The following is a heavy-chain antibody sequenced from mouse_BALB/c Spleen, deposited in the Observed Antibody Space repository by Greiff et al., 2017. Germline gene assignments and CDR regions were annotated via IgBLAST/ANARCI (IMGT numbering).Heavy chain of an antibody. D-gene: IGHD3-3*01. CDR3: AREGPLFDY. CDR2: ISDGGSYT. CDR1: GFTFSDYY. J-gene: IGHJ2*01. Sequence: EVKLVESGGGLVKPGGSLKLSCAASGFTFSDYYMYWVRQTPEKRLEWVATISDGGSYTYYPDSVKGRFTISRDNAKNNLYLQMSSLKSEDTAMYYCAREGPLFDYWGQGTTLTVSS. V-gene: IGHV5-4*02.